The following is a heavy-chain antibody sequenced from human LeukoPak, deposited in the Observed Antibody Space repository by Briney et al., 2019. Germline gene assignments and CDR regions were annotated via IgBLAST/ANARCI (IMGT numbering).Heavy chain of an antibody. V-gene: IGHV4-34*01. CDR1: GDSFSGFY. CDR3: VRGNVKPYHSVADEYYYYMDV. Sequence: SETLSLTCAVYGDSFSGFYWTWVREAPGKGLEWIGEISYSGTARYQPSLNSRLTITLDTSKKQISLNLSPVTAADTAVYFCVRGNVKPYHSVADEYYYYMDVWGKGTAVIVSS. D-gene: IGHD6-19*01. J-gene: IGHJ6*03. CDR2: ISYSGTA.